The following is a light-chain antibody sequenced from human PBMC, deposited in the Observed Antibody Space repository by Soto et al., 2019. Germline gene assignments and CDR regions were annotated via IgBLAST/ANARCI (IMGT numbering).Light chain of an antibody. CDR3: QQADSSPQT. V-gene: IGKV1-39*01. Sequence: QAPCTLLAPPRDRVDITCRASQITTSYLNCYQQMPGEGPNLLFYAXSSLESGVPSRFSGSGSGTDFTLTSSSLQPEDFATYYCQQADSSPQTVGQGTKVEIK. CDR1: QITTSY. J-gene: IGKJ1*01. CDR2: AXS.